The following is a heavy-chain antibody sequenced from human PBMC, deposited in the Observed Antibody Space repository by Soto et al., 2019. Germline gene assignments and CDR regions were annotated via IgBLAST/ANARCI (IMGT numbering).Heavy chain of an antibody. CDR1: GFTFSSYW. D-gene: IGHD3-3*01. J-gene: IGHJ5*02. V-gene: IGHV3-74*01. CDR3: ARVRSITIFGAAISWFDP. Sequence: GGSLRLSCAASGFTFSSYWMHWVRQAPGKGLVWVSRINSDGSSTSYADSVKGRFTISRDNAKNTLYLQMNSLRAEDTAVYYCARVRSITIFGAAISWFDPWGQGTLVTVSS. CDR2: INSDGSST.